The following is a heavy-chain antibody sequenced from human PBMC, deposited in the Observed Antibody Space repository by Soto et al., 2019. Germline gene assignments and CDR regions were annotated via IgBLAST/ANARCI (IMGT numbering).Heavy chain of an antibody. CDR1: GFTFSSYA. D-gene: IGHD2-2*01. Sequence: XGSLRLSCAASGFTFSSYAMSWVRQAPGKGLEWVSAISGSGGSTYYADSVKGRLTISRDNSKNTLYLQMNSLRAEDTAVYYCAMSRRRRRAFDIWGQGRMVTVSS. J-gene: IGHJ3*02. CDR3: AMSRRRRRAFDI. CDR2: ISGSGGST. V-gene: IGHV3-23*01.